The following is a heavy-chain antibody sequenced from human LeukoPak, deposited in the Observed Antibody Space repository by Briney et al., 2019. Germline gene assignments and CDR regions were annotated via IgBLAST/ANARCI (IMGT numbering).Heavy chain of an antibody. D-gene: IGHD3-22*01. CDR3: AATRGRYDSSGYLTDAFDI. V-gene: IGHV1-69*05. Sequence: SSVKVSCKAPGGTFSSYAISWVRQAPGQGLEWMGGIIPIFGTANYAQKFHGRVTITTDESTSTAYMELSSLRSEDTAVYYCAATRGRYDSSGYLTDAFDIWGQGTMVTVSS. CDR1: GGTFSSYA. J-gene: IGHJ3*02. CDR2: IIPIFGTA.